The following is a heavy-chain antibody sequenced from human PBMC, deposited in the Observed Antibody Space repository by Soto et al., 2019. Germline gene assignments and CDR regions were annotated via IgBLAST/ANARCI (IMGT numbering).Heavy chain of an antibody. CDR1: GGSSSGYY. CDR3: ARLMLQGDFWSGYRPGHGFDF. Sequence: QVHLQQWGAGLLKPSETLSLTCAVYGGSSSGYYWSWIRQPPGKAMEWIGELNHGGNSKYNPSLKSRVPISTDTSKNQFSLKLSSVTAADTAVYYCARLMLQGDFWSGYRPGHGFDFWGQGTMVTVSS. V-gene: IGHV4-34*01. J-gene: IGHJ3*01. CDR2: LNHGGNS. D-gene: IGHD3-3*01.